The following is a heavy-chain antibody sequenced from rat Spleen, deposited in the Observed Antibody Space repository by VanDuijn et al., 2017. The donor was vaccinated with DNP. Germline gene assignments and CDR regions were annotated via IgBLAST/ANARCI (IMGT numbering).Heavy chain of an antibody. CDR2: INTGSGGT. J-gene: IGHJ3*01. CDR3: ARGSRVWFAY. V-gene: IGHV1-43*01. CDR1: GYTFTTYY. D-gene: IGHD1-11*01. Sequence: QVQLRQSGAEPAKPGSSVKISCKASGYTFTTYYMTWIKQTTGQGLDYIGYINTGSGGTNYNEKFRGKATLTVDTSSSTAFMQLSSLTPDDSAVYYCARGSRVWFAYWGQGTLVTVSS.